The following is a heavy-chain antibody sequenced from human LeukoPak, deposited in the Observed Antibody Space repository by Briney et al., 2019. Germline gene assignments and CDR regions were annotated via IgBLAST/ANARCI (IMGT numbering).Heavy chain of an antibody. CDR2: IGSNGGST. CDR1: GFTFNSYA. J-gene: IGHJ3*02. Sequence: RGYLRMSCAASGFTFNSYAMHWVRQAPGKGLEYVSVIGSNGGSTYYADSVKGRFTISRDNSKNTLYLQMGSLRAEDMAVYYCARSNCSTTACLFYAFDKWGGGRMVNVSS. D-gene: IGHD2-2*01. CDR3: ARSNCSTTACLFYAFDK. V-gene: IGHV3-64*02.